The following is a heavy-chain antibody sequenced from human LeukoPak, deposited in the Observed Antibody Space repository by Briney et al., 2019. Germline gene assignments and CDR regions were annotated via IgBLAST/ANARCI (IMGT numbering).Heavy chain of an antibody. CDR1: GYTFTSYG. J-gene: IGHJ4*02. CDR2: ISAYNGNT. CDR3: ARVSTYYYGLGSYGY. D-gene: IGHD3-10*01. V-gene: IGHV1-18*01. Sequence: ASVKVSCKASGYTFTSYGISWVRQAPGQGLEWMGWISAYNGNTNYAQKLQGRVTMTTDRSTSTAYMELRSLRSDDTAVYYCARVSTYYYGLGSYGYWGQGTLVTVSS.